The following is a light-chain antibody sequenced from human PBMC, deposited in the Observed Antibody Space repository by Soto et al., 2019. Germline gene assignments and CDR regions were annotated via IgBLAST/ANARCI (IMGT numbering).Light chain of an antibody. CDR3: QQYGTSPPLT. Sequence: EIVLTQSPGTLSLSPGERATLSCRASQTVSSSYLAWFQQKPGQAPRLLIYGASYRATGIPDRFSGSGSGTDFTLTISRLEPEDFAVYYCQQYGTSPPLTFGAGTRFEV. CDR1: QTVSSSY. J-gene: IGKJ4*01. CDR2: GAS. V-gene: IGKV3-20*01.